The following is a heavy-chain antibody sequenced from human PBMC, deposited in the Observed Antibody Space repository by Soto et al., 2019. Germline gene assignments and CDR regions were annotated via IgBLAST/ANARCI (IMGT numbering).Heavy chain of an antibody. V-gene: IGHV1-18*04. CDR1: GYTFTSYY. J-gene: IGHJ6*02. CDR3: VLGHCSGGTCYSGYYGMDV. Sequence: ASVKVSCKASGYTFTSYYMHWVRQAPGQGLEWLGWISPYNDNTDYAQKVQGRVTMTTETSTNTAYMELRSLRSDDTAVYYCVLGHCSGGTCYSGYYGMDVWGQGTTVTVSS. CDR2: ISPYNDNT. D-gene: IGHD2-15*01.